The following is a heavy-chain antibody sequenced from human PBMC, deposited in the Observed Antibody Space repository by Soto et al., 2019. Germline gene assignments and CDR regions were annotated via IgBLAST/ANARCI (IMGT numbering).Heavy chain of an antibody. Sequence: QVQLQESGPGLVQPSQTLSLTCTVSGGSLSSGGHYWSWIRQHPGTGLEWIGHISYSGSTYYNPSHKSRVTISVDTSTNQFSLIVNSVTAADTAVYYCARGVLHWGQGTLVTVSS. CDR1: GGSLSSGGHY. CDR2: ISYSGST. CDR3: ARGVLH. J-gene: IGHJ4*01. V-gene: IGHV4-31*03.